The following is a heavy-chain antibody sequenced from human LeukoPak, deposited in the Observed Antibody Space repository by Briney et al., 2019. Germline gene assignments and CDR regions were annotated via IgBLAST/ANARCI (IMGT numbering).Heavy chain of an antibody. CDR2: VSGSGAHT. D-gene: IGHD1-26*01. V-gene: IGHV3-23*01. J-gene: IGHJ6*03. CDR3: AKQAGATSYYYYYMDV. Sequence: GGSLRLSCAASGFTFSSYAMTWVRQAPGKGLQWVSAVSGSGAHTYYADSVKGRFTISRDNSRDTLYLQMNSLRAEDTAVYYCAKQAGATSYYYYYMDVWGKGTTVTVSS. CDR1: GFTFSSYA.